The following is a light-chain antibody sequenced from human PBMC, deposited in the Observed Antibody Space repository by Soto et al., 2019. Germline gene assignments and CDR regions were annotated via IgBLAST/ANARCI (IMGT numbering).Light chain of an antibody. CDR1: QNIERW. V-gene: IGKV1-5*01. CDR2: DIS. J-gene: IGKJ1*01. CDR3: QQYHSDTST. Sequence: EIPMSQSPTTVSASVGAMVRLTCRASQNIERWQAWYQQKPGKAPKLLLYDISTLERGVPSRFSGSGSATEFTLTISDLQPDDFATYYCQQYHSDTSTFGQGTKVDIK.